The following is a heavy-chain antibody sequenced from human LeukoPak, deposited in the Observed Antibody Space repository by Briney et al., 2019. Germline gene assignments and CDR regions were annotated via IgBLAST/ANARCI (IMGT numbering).Heavy chain of an antibody. CDR2: IIPILGIA. CDR1: GGTFSSYA. J-gene: IGHJ4*02. CDR3: AREGSADSSGYYYALFLGYFDY. V-gene: IGHV1-69*04. Sequence: SVKVSCKASGGTFSSYAISWVRQAPGQGLEWMGRIIPILGIANYAQKFQGRVTITADKSTSTAYMELSSLRSADTAVYYCAREGSADSSGYYYALFLGYFDYWGQGTLVTVSS. D-gene: IGHD3-22*01.